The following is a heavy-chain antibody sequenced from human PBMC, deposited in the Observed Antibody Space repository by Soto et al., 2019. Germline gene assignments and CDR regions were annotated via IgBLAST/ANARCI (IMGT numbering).Heavy chain of an antibody. V-gene: IGHV4-39*01. J-gene: IGHJ3*01. CDR2: IYYSGST. CDR1: SDSLISYSSF. D-gene: IGHD2-15*01. Sequence: SETLSLTCSVSSDSLISYSSFWGWIRQPPGKGLEWIGSIYYSGSTFYNPSLKSRVTISVDTSRKQFSLRLKSVTAADTAVYFCARRQSGGPSAFDLWGQGTMVTVSS. CDR3: ARRQSGGPSAFDL.